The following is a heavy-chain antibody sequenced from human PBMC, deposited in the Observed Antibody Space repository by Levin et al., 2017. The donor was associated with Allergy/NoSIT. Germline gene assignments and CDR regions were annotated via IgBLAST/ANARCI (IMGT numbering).Heavy chain of an antibody. V-gene: IGHV3-30*18. CDR2: TSHDGRKK. CDR3: ANDKWVIAVMSPLDY. Sequence: GGSLRLSCAASGFTFSRFGMHWVRQAPGRGLESVASTSHDGRKKIYADSVKGRFTISRNNSEDTLYLPLNSLRAVDTTLYYCANDKWVIAVMSPLDYWGQGTLVGVSS. J-gene: IGHJ4*02. CDR1: GFTFSRFG. D-gene: IGHD3-22*01.